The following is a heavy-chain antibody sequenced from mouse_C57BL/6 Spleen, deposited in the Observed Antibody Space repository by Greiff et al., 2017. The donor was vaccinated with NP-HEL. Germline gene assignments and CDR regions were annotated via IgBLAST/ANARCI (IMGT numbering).Heavy chain of an antibody. J-gene: IGHJ2*01. V-gene: IGHV1-39*01. Sequence: VHVKQSGPELVKPGASVKISCKASGYSFTDYNMNWVKQSNGKSLEWIGVINPNYGTTSYNQKFKGKATLTVDQSSSTAYMQLNSLTSEDSAVYYCARSLTTVVATPYFDYWGQGTTLTVSS. CDR1: GYSFTDYN. D-gene: IGHD1-1*01. CDR3: ARSLTTVVATPYFDY. CDR2: INPNYGTT.